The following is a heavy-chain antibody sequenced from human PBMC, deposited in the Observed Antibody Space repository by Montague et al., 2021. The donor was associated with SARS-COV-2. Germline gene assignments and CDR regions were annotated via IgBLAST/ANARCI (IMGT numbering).Heavy chain of an antibody. V-gene: IGHV3-23*03. CDR2: IYSDGSHT. CDR1: GFTFRNFA. D-gene: IGHD1-26*01. CDR3: AKGSPAGGRHPFDM. Sequence: SLRLSCATSGFTFRNFAMNWVRQAPGKGLEWVSLIYSDGSHTFYADSVKGRFTILRDDFKNTVSLQMDSLRAEDTAAYYCAKGSPAGGRHPFDMWGQGTMVTVSS. J-gene: IGHJ3*02.